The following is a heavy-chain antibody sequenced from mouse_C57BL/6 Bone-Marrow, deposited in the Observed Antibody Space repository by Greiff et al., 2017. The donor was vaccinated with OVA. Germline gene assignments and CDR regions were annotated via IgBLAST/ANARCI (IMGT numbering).Heavy chain of an antibody. J-gene: IGHJ3*01. CDR2: INPSTGGT. CDR3: ARGYYGSSYQGLFAD. CDR1: GYSFTGYY. V-gene: IGHV1-42*01. D-gene: IGHD1-1*01. Sequence: EVQLVESGPELVKPGASVKISCKASGYSFTGYYMNWVKQSPEKSLEWIGEINPSTGGTTYNQKFKAKATLTVDKSSSTAYMQLKSLTSEDSAVYYCARGYYGSSYQGLFADWGQGTLVTVSA.